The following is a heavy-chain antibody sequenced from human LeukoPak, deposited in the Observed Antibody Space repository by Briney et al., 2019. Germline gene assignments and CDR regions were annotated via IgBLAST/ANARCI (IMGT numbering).Heavy chain of an antibody. V-gene: IGHV3-23*01. Sequence: GGSLSLSCAACGVTFGSYAMYWVRQAPGKGLEWVSGKFGSGGSAHYADSVKGRFTISRDNSKNTAYLQMDSLRAADTAIYYCAKTTTGYSSGRYPAWPIDYWGQGTLVTVSS. CDR1: GVTFGSYA. D-gene: IGHD2-15*01. J-gene: IGHJ4*02. CDR3: AKTTTGYSSGRYPAWPIDY. CDR2: KFGSGGSA.